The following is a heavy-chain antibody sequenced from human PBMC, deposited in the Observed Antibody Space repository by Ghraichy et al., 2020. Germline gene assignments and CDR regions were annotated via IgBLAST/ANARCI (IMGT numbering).Heavy chain of an antibody. CDR1: GFTVSSNY. J-gene: IGHJ6*02. Sequence: GGSLRLSCAASGFTVSSNYMSWVRQAPGKGLEWVSVIYIGGSTYYADSVKGRFTISRDNSKNTLYLQMNSLRAEDTAVYYCARTTTVTLPMDVWGQGTTVTVSS. V-gene: IGHV3-66*01. CDR3: ARTTTVTLPMDV. CDR2: IYIGGST. D-gene: IGHD4-17*01.